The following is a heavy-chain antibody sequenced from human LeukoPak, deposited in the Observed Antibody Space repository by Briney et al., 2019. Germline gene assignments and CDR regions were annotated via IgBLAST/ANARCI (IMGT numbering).Heavy chain of an antibody. Sequence: GRSLRLSCAASGFTFSSYAMQWVRQAPGKGLEWVAVISYDGSNKYYADSVKGRFTISRDNPKNTLYLQMNSLRAEDTAVYYCARDRRDYDILTGYYGYYFDYWGQGTLVTVSS. J-gene: IGHJ4*02. CDR3: ARDRRDYDILTGYYGYYFDY. CDR2: ISYDGSNK. V-gene: IGHV3-30-3*01. CDR1: GFTFSSYA. D-gene: IGHD3-9*01.